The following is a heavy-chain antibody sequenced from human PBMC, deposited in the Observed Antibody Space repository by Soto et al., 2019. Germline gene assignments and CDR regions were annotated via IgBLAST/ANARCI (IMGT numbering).Heavy chain of an antibody. CDR3: ATYPLYGDYAFLS. D-gene: IGHD4-17*01. CDR2: IGAYNGNT. CDR1: GYTFTSYG. J-gene: IGHJ5*02. Sequence: ASVKVSYKASGYTFTSYGISWVRQAPGKGLEWMGCIGAYNGNTNYAQKLQGRVTMTEDTSTDTAYMELSSLRSEDTAVYYCATYPLYGDYAFLSWGQGTLVTVSS. V-gene: IGHV1-18*01.